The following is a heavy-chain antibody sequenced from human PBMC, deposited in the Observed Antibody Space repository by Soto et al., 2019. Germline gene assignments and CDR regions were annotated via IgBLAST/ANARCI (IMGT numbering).Heavy chain of an antibody. CDR2: ISGGGGST. V-gene: IGHV3-23*01. Sequence: EVQLLESGGGLVQPGGSLRLSCAASGFTFNTYAMTWVRQAPGKGLEWVSTISGGGGSTYYADSLNGRFTISRDNSTNTLYLQMNSLRAEDTAVHYCAKDVPRIIYWGQGTLVTVSS. CDR3: AKDVPRIIY. J-gene: IGHJ4*02. CDR1: GFTFNTYA. D-gene: IGHD3-10*01.